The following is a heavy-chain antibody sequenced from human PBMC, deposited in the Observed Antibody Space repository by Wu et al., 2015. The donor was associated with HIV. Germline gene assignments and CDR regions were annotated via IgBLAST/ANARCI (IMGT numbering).Heavy chain of an antibody. CDR1: GYTFTSYG. Sequence: QVQLXQSGAEVKKPGASVKVSCKASGYTFTSYGISWVRQAPGQGLEWMGWISAYNGNTNYAQKLQGRVTMTTDTSTSTAYMELRSLRSDDTAVYYCARDRGDYYGSGSYSRWFDPWGQGTLVTVSS. CDR3: ARDRGDYYGSGSYSRWFDP. V-gene: IGHV1-18*01. D-gene: IGHD3-10*01. CDR2: ISAYNGNT. J-gene: IGHJ5*02.